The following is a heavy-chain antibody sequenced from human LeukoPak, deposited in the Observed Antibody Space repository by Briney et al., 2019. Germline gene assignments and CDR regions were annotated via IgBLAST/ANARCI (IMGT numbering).Heavy chain of an antibody. J-gene: IGHJ5*02. CDR1: GGSISSYY. D-gene: IGHD2-2*01. Sequence: SETLSLTCTGSGGSISSYYWSWIRQPPGKGLEWIGYIYTSGSTNYNPSLKSRVTISVDTSKNQFSLKLSSVTAADTAVYYCARSSTSWSWFDPWGQGTLVTVSS. CDR2: IYTSGST. V-gene: IGHV4-4*09. CDR3: ARSSTSWSWFDP.